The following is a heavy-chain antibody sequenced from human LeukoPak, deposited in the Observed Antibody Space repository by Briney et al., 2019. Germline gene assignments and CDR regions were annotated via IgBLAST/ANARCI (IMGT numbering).Heavy chain of an antibody. J-gene: IGHJ4*02. V-gene: IGHV4-39*07. CDR2: IYYSGST. CDR1: GGSISSSSYY. CDR3: ARATGYYDSGGYPDY. Sequence: SETLSLTCTVSGGSISSSSYYWGWIRQPPGKGLEWIGSIYYSGSTYYNPSLKSRVTISVDTSKNQFSLKLSSVTAADTAVYYCARATGYYDSGGYPDYWGQGTLVTVSS. D-gene: IGHD3-22*01.